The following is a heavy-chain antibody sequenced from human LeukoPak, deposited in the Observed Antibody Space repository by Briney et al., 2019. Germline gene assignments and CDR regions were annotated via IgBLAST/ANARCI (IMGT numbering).Heavy chain of an antibody. D-gene: IGHD1-1*01. CDR3: ARVGAAGTTSPFDY. J-gene: IGHJ4*02. V-gene: IGHV1-2*02. CDR2: INPNSGGT. CDR1: GYTFTGYY. Sequence: ASVKVSCKASGYTFTGYYMHWVRQAPGQGLEWMGWINPNSGGTNYAQKFQGRFTMTRDTSINTAYMELSRLRSDDTAVYYCARVGAAGTTSPFDYWGQGTLVTVSS.